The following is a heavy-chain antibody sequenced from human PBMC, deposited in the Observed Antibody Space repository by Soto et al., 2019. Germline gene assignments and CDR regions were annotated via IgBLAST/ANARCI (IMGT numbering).Heavy chain of an antibody. D-gene: IGHD2-2*01. J-gene: IGHJ6*03. CDR3: ARDFPIVVVPAAINYMDV. V-gene: IGHV1-18*01. CDR1: GYTFTSYG. CDR2: ISAYNGNT. Sequence: QVPLVQSGAEVKKPGASVKVSCKASGYTFTSYGISWVRQAPGQGLEWMGWISAYNGNTNYAQKLQGRVTMTTDTSTSTAYMELRSLRSDDTAVYYCARDFPIVVVPAAINYMDVWGKGTTVTVSS.